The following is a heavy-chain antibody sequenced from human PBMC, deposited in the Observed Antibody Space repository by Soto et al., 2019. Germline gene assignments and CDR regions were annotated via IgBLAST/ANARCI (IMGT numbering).Heavy chain of an antibody. Sequence: QVLLVESGGGVVQPGRSLRLSCAASGLTFSNDGMHWVRQAPGKALEWVAVISSDGNEMYYGESVRGRFTISRDNSKDTFYLQMNSLRPEDTAVYYCARGGFPYFDYWGQGTLVTVSS. CDR3: ARGGFPYFDY. V-gene: IGHV3-30*03. D-gene: IGHD1-26*01. CDR1: GLTFSNDG. CDR2: ISSDGNEM. J-gene: IGHJ4*02.